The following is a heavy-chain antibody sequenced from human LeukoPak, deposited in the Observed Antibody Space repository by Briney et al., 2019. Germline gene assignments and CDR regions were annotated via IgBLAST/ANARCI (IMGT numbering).Heavy chain of an antibody. CDR3: ARDWGKGDY. D-gene: IGHD3-16*01. CDR1: GFTFSSYG. Sequence: PGRSLRLSCAASGFTFSSYGMHWVRQAPGKGLEWVAVISYDGSNKYYADSVKGRFTISRDNSKNTLYLQMNSLRAEDTAVYYCARDWGKGDYWGQGTLVTVSS. V-gene: IGHV3-30*03. J-gene: IGHJ4*02. CDR2: ISYDGSNK.